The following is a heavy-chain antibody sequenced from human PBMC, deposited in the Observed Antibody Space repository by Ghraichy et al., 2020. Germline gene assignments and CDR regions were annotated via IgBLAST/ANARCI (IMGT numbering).Heavy chain of an antibody. J-gene: IGHJ4*02. V-gene: IGHV4-59*01. D-gene: IGHD6-13*01. CDR3: ARVGSSSWYRSTFDY. CDR1: GGSISSYY. Sequence: SETLSLTCTVSGGSISSYYWSWIRQPPGKGLEWIGYIYYSGSTNYNPSLKSRVTISVDTSKNQFSLKLSSVTAADTAVYYCARVGSSSWYRSTFDYWGQGTLVTVSS. CDR2: IYYSGST.